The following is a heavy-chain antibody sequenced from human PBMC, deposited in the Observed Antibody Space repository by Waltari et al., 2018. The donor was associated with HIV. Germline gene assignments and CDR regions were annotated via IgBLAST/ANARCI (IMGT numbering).Heavy chain of an antibody. D-gene: IGHD3-10*01. Sequence: QVNLKESGPVLVKPTHTLTLTCTVSGFSLSNDRMGVRWIRQPPGKALEWLAHIFSSDEKSYSTSLKSRLTISKDTSKSQVVLTMTNMDRVDTATYYCAQIRDGIRVYGSGYYFDYWGQGTLVTVSS. J-gene: IGHJ4*02. V-gene: IGHV2-26*01. CDR1: GFSLSNDRMG. CDR3: AQIRDGIRVYGSGYYFDY. CDR2: IFSSDEK.